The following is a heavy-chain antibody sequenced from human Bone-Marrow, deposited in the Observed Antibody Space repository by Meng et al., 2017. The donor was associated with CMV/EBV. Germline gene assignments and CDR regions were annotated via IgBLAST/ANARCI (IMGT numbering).Heavy chain of an antibody. V-gene: IGHV1-69*05. CDR3: ARGGKIVVVPADIEGVDWFDP. CDR2: IIPIFGTA. D-gene: IGHD2-2*02. J-gene: IGHJ5*02. CDR1: GGTFSSYA. Sequence: SVKVSCKASGGTFSSYAISWVRQAPGQGLEWMGGIIPIFGTANYAQKFQGRVTITTDESTSTAYMELSSLRSEDTAVYYCARGGKIVVVPADIEGVDWFDPWGQGTLVAVSS.